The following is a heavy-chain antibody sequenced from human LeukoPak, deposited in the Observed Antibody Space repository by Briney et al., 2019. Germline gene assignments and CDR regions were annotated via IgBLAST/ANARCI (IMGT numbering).Heavy chain of an antibody. Sequence: GGSLRLSCAASGFTFSSYSMNWVRQAPGKGLEWVSSISSSSSYIYYADSVKGRFTISRDNAKNSLYLQMNSLRAEDTAVYYYATTVVIATTEAFDIWGQGTMVTVSS. V-gene: IGHV3-21*01. CDR3: ATTVVIATTEAFDI. CDR1: GFTFSSYS. CDR2: ISSSSSYI. J-gene: IGHJ3*02. D-gene: IGHD2-21*01.